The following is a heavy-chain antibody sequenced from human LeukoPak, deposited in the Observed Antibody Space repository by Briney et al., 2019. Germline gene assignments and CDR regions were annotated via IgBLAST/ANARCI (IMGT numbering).Heavy chain of an antibody. Sequence: ASVKVSCKASGFTFTNYNIHWVRQAPGQGLEWMGVIDPTSDKTNYAQKFQGRVTMNRDMSTSTIYLELTSLRSDDTAFYYCARDLRTVTVAGLGVFDIWGQGTIVSVSS. CDR3: ARDLRTVTVAGLGVFDI. CDR1: GFTFTNYN. J-gene: IGHJ3*02. CDR2: IDPTSDKT. D-gene: IGHD6-19*01. V-gene: IGHV1-46*01.